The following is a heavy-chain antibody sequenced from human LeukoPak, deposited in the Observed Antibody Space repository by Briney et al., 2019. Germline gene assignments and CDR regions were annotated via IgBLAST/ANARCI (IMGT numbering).Heavy chain of an antibody. Sequence: GGSLRLSCAASGFTFSSYSMNWVRQAPGKGLEWVSFISSSNTNIYYADSVKGRFTISRDNSKNSLYLQMNSLRAEDTAVYYCARVERSVRTFDYWGQGTLVTVSS. J-gene: IGHJ4*02. V-gene: IGHV3-21*01. CDR2: ISSSNTNI. D-gene: IGHD5-24*01. CDR3: ARVERSVRTFDY. CDR1: GFTFSSYS.